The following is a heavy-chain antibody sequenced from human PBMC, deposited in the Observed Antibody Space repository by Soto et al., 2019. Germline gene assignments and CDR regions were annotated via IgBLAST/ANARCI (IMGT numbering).Heavy chain of an antibody. V-gene: IGHV1-2*02. CDR3: AREGEQWLGRAFDI. CDR1: GYTFTGYY. Sequence: ASVKVSCKASGYTFTGYYMYWVRQAPGQGLEWLGWINPNSGATNYAQKFQGRVTMTRDTSISTANMELARLRFDDTAKYYCAREGEQWLGRAFDIWGQGTMVTVAS. D-gene: IGHD6-19*01. CDR2: INPNSGAT. J-gene: IGHJ3*02.